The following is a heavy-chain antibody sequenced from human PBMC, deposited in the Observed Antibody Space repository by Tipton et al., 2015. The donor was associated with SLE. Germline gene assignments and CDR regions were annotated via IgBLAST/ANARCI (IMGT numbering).Heavy chain of an antibody. J-gene: IGHJ5*02. V-gene: IGHV4-39*02. CDR1: GVSISTSRYY. Sequence: TLSLTCSVSGVSISTSRYYWGWFRQSPGQGLEWVGSLYAGGSTYFHPSLKSRASISADASKNHFSLKLNSVTAADTAVYYCARVKGSGKGNWFDPWGQGTLVTVSS. CDR2: LYAGGST. D-gene: IGHD3-10*01. CDR3: ARVKGSGKGNWFDP.